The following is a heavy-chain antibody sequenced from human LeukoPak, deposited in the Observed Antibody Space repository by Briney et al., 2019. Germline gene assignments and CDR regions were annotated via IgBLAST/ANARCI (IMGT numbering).Heavy chain of an antibody. Sequence: SVKVSCKASGGTFSSYAISWVRQAPGQGLEWMGRIIPILGIANYAQKFQGRVTITADKSTSTAYMELSSLRSEDTAVYYCARDGARHGIAARPDYWGQGTLVTVSS. CDR1: GGTFSSYA. D-gene: IGHD6-6*01. CDR3: ARDGARHGIAARPDY. V-gene: IGHV1-69*04. J-gene: IGHJ4*02. CDR2: IIPILGIA.